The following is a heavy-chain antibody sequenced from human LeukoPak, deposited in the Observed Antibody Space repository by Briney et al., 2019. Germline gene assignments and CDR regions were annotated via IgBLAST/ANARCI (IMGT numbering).Heavy chain of an antibody. Sequence: SETLSLTCTVSGGSISSYSWSWIRQPPGKGLEWIGYIYYSGSTNYNPSLTSRVTISIDTSKNQFSLKLTSVTAADTAVYYCAREAGGSGWFDYWGQGTLVTVSS. CDR3: AREAGGSGWFDY. CDR2: IYYSGST. V-gene: IGHV4-59*01. J-gene: IGHJ4*02. CDR1: GGSISSYS. D-gene: IGHD6-19*01.